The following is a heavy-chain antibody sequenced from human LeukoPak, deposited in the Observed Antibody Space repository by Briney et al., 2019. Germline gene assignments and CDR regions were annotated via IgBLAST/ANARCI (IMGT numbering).Heavy chain of an antibody. D-gene: IGHD1-26*01. CDR1: GGTFSGYA. Sequence: SVRVSCKASGGTFSGYAISWVRQAPGQGLEWMGGIIPIFGTANYAQKFQGRVTITTDESTSTAYMELSSLRSEDTAVYYCARLREEWFDPWGQGTLVTVSS. CDR3: ARLREEWFDP. J-gene: IGHJ5*02. V-gene: IGHV1-69*05. CDR2: IIPIFGTA.